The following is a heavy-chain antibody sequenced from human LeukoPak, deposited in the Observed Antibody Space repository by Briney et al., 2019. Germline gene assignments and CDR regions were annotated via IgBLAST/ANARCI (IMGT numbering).Heavy chain of an antibody. Sequence: SETLSLTCTVSGGSISSYYWSWIRQPPGKGLEWVGYIYYSGSTNYNPSLKSRVTISVDTSKNQFSLKLSSVTAADTAVYYCARGPFVVVTVEDAFDIWGQGTMVTVSS. J-gene: IGHJ3*02. CDR1: GGSISSYY. CDR2: IYYSGST. V-gene: IGHV4-59*01. D-gene: IGHD2-21*02. CDR3: ARGPFVVVTVEDAFDI.